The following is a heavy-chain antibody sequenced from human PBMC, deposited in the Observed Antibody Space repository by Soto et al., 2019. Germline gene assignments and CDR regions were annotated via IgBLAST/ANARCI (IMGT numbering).Heavy chain of an antibody. D-gene: IGHD2-15*01. CDR1: GGSISSGDYY. V-gene: IGHV4-30-4*01. Sequence: PSETLSLTCTVSGGSISSGDYYWSWIRQPPGKGLEWIGYIYYSGSTYYNPSLKSRVTISVDTSKNQFSLKLSSVTAADTAVYYCARVNPGCSGGSCYSNFDYWGQGTPVTVSS. CDR2: IYYSGST. J-gene: IGHJ4*02. CDR3: ARVNPGCSGGSCYSNFDY.